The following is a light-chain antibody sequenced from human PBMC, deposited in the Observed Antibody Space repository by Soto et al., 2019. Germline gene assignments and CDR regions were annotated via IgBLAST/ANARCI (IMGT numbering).Light chain of an antibody. J-gene: IGLJ2*01. CDR3: CSYAGSYTYVL. CDR1: SSDVGSYNL. V-gene: IGLV2-23*02. Sequence: QSALTQAASVSGSPGQSITISCTGTSSDVGSYNLVSWYQQHPGKAPKLMIYEVSKRPSGVSNRFSGSKSGNTASLTISGLQSEDEADYYCCSYAGSYTYVLFGGGTKLTVL. CDR2: EVS.